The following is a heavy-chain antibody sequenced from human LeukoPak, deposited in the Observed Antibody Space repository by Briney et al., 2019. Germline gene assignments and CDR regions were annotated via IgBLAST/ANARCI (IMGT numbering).Heavy chain of an antibody. CDR2: INSDGSST. CDR3: ARGRLRGDFDY. J-gene: IGHJ4*02. Sequence: PGGSLRLSCAASGFTFSSYWIHWVRQAPGKGLVWVSRINSDGSSTSYADSVKGRFTISRDNAKNTLYLQMNSLRAEDTAVYYCARGRLRGDFDYWGQGTLVTVSP. V-gene: IGHV3-74*01. CDR1: GFTFSSYW. D-gene: IGHD2-21*01.